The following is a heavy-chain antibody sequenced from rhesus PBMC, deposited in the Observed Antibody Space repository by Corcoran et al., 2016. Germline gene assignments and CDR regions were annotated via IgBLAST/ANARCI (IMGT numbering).Heavy chain of an antibody. V-gene: IGHV4-160*01. D-gene: IGHD1-44*01. J-gene: IGHJ6*01. CDR3: ARQLGGSGKTSLDS. Sequence: QVQLQQWGEGLVKPSETLSLTCAVYGGSVSGYWWGWIRQPPGKGLEWIGRTRSGGTTTYTPPHKCRVTISLDPSKNQFSLKLSSVTAADTAVYYCARQLGGSGKTSLDSWGQGVVVTVSS. CDR1: GGSVSGYW. CDR2: TRSGGTT.